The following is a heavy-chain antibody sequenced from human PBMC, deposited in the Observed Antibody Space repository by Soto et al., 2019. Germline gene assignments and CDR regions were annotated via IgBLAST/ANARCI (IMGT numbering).Heavy chain of an antibody. CDR2: INPSGGRT. V-gene: IGHV1-46*01. Sequence: GASVKVSCEASGYTFTSYFMHWVRQAPGQGLEWMGIINPSGGRTTYAQKFQGRVTMTRDTSTSTVHMELRSLRSEDTAVYYCARDGCITATCAGGGNWFDPWGQGTPVTVSS. D-gene: IGHD3-10*01. J-gene: IGHJ5*02. CDR3: ARDGCITATCAGGGNWFDP. CDR1: GYTFTSYF.